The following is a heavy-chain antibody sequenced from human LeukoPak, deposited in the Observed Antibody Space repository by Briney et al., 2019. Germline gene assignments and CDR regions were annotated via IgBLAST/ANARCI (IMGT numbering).Heavy chain of an antibody. D-gene: IGHD6-13*01. CDR1: GFTFSSYA. Sequence: GGSLRLSCAASGFTFSSYAMTWVRQAPGKGLEWVSGSGTSGDTYYADSVRGRFTFSRDNSKNTLYLQMNSLRVDDTAVYYCAKGAAAGKVDWFDPWGQGTLVTVSS. J-gene: IGHJ5*02. CDR3: AKGAAAGKVDWFDP. V-gene: IGHV3-23*01. CDR2: SGTSGDT.